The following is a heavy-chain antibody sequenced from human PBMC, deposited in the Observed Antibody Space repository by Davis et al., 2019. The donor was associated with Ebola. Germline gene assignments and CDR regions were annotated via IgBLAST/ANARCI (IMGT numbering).Heavy chain of an antibody. V-gene: IGHV1-18*04. CDR1: GYTFTSYY. Sequence: AASVKVSCKASGYTFTSYYMHWVRQAPGQGLEWMGWISAYNGNTNYAQKLQGRVTMTTDTSTSTAHMELRSLRSDDTAVYYCARDRTTMVRGVLIEDYYYGLDVWGQGSTVTVSS. J-gene: IGHJ6*02. CDR2: ISAYNGNT. CDR3: ARDRTTMVRGVLIEDYYYGLDV. D-gene: IGHD3-10*01.